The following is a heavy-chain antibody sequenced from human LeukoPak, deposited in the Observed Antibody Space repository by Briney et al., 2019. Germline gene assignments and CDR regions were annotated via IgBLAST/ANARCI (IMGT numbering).Heavy chain of an antibody. J-gene: IGHJ4*02. Sequence: PGGALLLSFCASGVPVISNYMRWVRPGPGKGLEGVSIIYNGGGTYYADSVKGRFTISRDNSKNTLYLQMNSLRVEDTAIYYCARSHSTSWYWYDYWGQGTLVTVSS. V-gene: IGHV3-53*01. D-gene: IGHD6-13*01. CDR2: IYNGGGT. CDR1: GVPVISNY. CDR3: ARSHSTSWYWYDY.